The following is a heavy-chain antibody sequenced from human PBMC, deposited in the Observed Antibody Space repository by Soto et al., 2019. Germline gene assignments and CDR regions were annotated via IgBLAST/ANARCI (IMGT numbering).Heavy chain of an antibody. D-gene: IGHD3-9*01. V-gene: IGHV1-46*01. Sequence: ASVKVSCKASGYTFINYYIHWVRQAPGQGLEWMGIINPRDGSTNYAQKFQGRITMTRDTSTSTVYMELSSLRSDDTAVYYCAREYYDILTGYYSRAFDIWGQGTMVTVSS. CDR2: INPRDGST. CDR3: AREYYDILTGYYSRAFDI. CDR1: GYTFINYY. J-gene: IGHJ3*02.